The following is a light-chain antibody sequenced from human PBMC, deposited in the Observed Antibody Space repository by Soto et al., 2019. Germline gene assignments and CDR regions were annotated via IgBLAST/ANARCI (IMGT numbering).Light chain of an antibody. CDR3: QQLRSYPST. J-gene: IGKJ4*01. V-gene: IGKV1-9*01. Sequence: DIQITQSPSSLSSSVFARLTITCLASQDISSYLAWYQQKPGKAPTLLIYAASTLQSGVPSRFSGSGFGTDFTLTISSLQAEDFASYYCQQLRSYPSTFGGGTKVDI. CDR2: AAS. CDR1: QDISSY.